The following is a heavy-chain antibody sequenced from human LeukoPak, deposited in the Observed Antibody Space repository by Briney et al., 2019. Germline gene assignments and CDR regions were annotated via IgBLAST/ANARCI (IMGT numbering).Heavy chain of an antibody. D-gene: IGHD6-13*01. Sequence: SETLSLTCTVSGGSISSYYWSWIRHPPGKGLEWIGYIYYNENTSHNPSLKSRVTISADTSKNQFSLQMTSVTAADTAVYYCARVRVAAAGAYYFDSWGQGTLVTVSS. CDR3: ARVRVAAAGAYYFDS. CDR1: GGSISSYY. CDR2: IYYNENT. J-gene: IGHJ4*02. V-gene: IGHV4-59*08.